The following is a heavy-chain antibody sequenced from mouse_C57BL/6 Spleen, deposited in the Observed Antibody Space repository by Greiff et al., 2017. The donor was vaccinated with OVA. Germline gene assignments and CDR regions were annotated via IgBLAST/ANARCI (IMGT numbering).Heavy chain of an antibody. CDR3: ARGNYGYDERYAMDY. J-gene: IGHJ4*01. D-gene: IGHD2-2*01. Sequence: EVKLMESEGGLVQPGSSMKLSCTASGFTFSDYYMAWVRQVPEKGLEWVANINYDGSSTYYLDSLKSRFIISRDNAKNILYLQMSSLKSEDTATYYCARGNYGYDERYAMDYWGQGTSVTVSS. CDR2: INYDGSST. CDR1: GFTFSDYY. V-gene: IGHV5-16*01.